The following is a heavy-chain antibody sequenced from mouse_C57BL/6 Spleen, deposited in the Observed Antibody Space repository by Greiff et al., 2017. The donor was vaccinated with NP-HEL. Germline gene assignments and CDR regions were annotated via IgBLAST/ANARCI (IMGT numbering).Heavy chain of an antibody. CDR1: GFTFSDYY. Sequence: EVQVVESEGGLVQPGSSMKLSCTASGFTFSDYYMAWVRQVPEKGLEWVANINYDGSSTYYLDSLKSRFIISRDTAKNILYLQMSSLKSEDTATYYCARDNGYDDYFDYWGQGTTLTVSS. CDR2: INYDGSST. D-gene: IGHD2-2*01. J-gene: IGHJ2*01. CDR3: ARDNGYDDYFDY. V-gene: IGHV5-16*01.